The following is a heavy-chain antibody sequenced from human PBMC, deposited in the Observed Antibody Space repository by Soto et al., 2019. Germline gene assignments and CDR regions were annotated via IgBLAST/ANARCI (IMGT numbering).Heavy chain of an antibody. D-gene: IGHD6-13*01. J-gene: IGHJ4*02. CDR3: ARDAPYKRDSSSWYGY. CDR2: IIPIFGTA. Sequence: QVQLVQSGAEVKKPGSSVKVSCKASGGTFSSYAISWVRQAPGQGLEWMGGIIPIFGTANYAQKFQGRVTITADESTSTADMGLSSLRSEDTAVYYCARDAPYKRDSSSWYGYWGQGTLVTVSS. V-gene: IGHV1-69*01. CDR1: GGTFSSYA.